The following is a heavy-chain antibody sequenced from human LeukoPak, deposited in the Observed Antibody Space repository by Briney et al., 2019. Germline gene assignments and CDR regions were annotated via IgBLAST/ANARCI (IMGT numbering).Heavy chain of an antibody. J-gene: IGHJ4*02. CDR1: GFTFSSFW. D-gene: IGHD3-22*01. CDR3: ARKGLGDC. CDR2: IKQDGSVQ. Sequence: GGSLRLSCAASGFTFSSFWMSWVRQAPGKGLEWVANIKQDGSVQYYVDSVKGRFTISRGNAKNSLYLQMNSLRAEDTGVYYCARKGLGDCWGQGTLVTVSS. V-gene: IGHV3-7*01.